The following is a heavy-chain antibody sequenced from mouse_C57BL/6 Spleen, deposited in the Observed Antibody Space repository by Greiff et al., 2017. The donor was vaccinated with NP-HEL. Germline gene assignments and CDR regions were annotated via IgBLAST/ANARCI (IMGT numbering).Heavy chain of an antibody. CDR1: GFTFSSYA. Sequence: EVKLVESGEGLVKPGGSLKLSCAASGFTFSSYAMSWVRQTPEKRLEWVAYISSGCDYIYYADTVKGRFTISRYNTRNTLYLQMSSLKSEDTAMYYCTRGGLREDYWGQGTSVTVSS. CDR2: ISSGCDYI. CDR3: TRGGLREDY. D-gene: IGHD3-1*01. V-gene: IGHV5-9-1*02. J-gene: IGHJ4*01.